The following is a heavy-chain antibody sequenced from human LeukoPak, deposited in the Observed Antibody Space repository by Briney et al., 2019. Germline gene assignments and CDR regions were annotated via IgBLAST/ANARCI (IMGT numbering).Heavy chain of an antibody. CDR2: IWYDGSNK. CDR3: ARDDCSGGSCYPDY. J-gene: IGHJ4*02. Sequence: PGRSLRLSCAASGFTFSSYGMHWVRQAPGKGLEWVADIWYDGSNKNYADSVKGRFTISRDNSKNTVYLQMNSLRAEDMAVYYCARDDCSGGSCYPDYWGQGTLVTVSS. D-gene: IGHD2-15*01. V-gene: IGHV3-33*01. CDR1: GFTFSSYG.